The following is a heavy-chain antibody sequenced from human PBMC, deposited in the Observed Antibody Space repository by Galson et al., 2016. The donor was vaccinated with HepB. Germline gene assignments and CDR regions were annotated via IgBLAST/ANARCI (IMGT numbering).Heavy chain of an antibody. Sequence: SLRLSCAASGFPFSTYGMHWVRQAPGKGLEWVALIWHDGSNKYYADSLKGRFTISRDNPKNTLYLQMNSLKAEDTAVYYCAREMHVAASAAFDFWGRGTLVTVSS. D-gene: IGHD6-13*01. CDR3: AREMHVAASAAFDF. J-gene: IGHJ5*01. CDR2: IWHDGSNK. CDR1: GFPFSTYG. V-gene: IGHV3-33*01.